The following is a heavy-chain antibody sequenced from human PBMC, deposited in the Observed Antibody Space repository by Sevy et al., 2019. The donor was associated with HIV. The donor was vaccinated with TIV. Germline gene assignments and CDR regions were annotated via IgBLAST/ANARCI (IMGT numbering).Heavy chain of an antibody. CDR2: IKSKGDNYAT. Sequence: GGSLRLSCEASGFSFRDSAVHWVRQPFGKGLEWVGRIKSKGDNYATLYSSSVKGRFIISRDDSSNTAYLQMNSLQTEDTAIYYCRSLDLVVTGATFRGRKQNTIDWWGQGSLVTVSS. J-gene: IGHJ4*02. CDR1: GFSFRDSA. D-gene: IGHD2-21*02. CDR3: RSLDLVVTGATFRGRKQNTIDW. V-gene: IGHV3-73*01.